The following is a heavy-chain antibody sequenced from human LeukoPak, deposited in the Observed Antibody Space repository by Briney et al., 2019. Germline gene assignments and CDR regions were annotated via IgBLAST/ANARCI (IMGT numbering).Heavy chain of an antibody. J-gene: IGHJ4*02. V-gene: IGHV3-74*01. D-gene: IGHD5-18*01. CDR1: GFTFSSYW. CDR3: GNLDTPMGY. Sequence: PGRSLRLSCAASGFTFSSYWMHWVRQAPATPLVWVSRINSDGSSASYADSVKGRFTISRDNAKNTLYLQMNSLRAEDTAVYYCGNLDTPMGYWGQGTLVTVSS. CDR2: INSDGSSA.